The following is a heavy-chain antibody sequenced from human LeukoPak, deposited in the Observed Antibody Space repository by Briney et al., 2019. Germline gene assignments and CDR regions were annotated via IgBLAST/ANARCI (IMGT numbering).Heavy chain of an antibody. V-gene: IGHV3-23*01. CDR3: SGKLFGDY. CDR1: GFSFRTYA. Sequence: GGSLRLSCAASGFSFRTYAMNWVRQAPGKGLEWVSTISSNGGSTYFTDSVKGRFTISRDNSKNTLYLQMNSLRAEDTAIYYCSGKLFGDYWGQGTLVTVSS. J-gene: IGHJ4*02. D-gene: IGHD2-21*01. CDR2: ISSNGGST.